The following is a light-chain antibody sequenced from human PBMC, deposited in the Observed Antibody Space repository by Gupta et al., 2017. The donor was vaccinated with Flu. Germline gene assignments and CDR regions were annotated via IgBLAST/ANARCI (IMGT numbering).Light chain of an antibody. CDR3: QQYNDWPLWT. Sequence: TVMTQSPDTLSVSPGQRVTLSCRASQSIGTNLAWLQQRPGQAPKPLIYGASNRATGVPARFGGNGYGKEFTLTISSRQSEDFAVYYCQQYNDWPLWTFGQGTRVDI. V-gene: IGKV3-15*01. CDR2: GAS. J-gene: IGKJ1*01. CDR1: QSIGTN.